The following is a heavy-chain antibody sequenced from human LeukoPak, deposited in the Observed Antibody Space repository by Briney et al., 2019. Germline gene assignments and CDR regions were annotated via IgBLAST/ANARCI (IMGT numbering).Heavy chain of an antibody. V-gene: IGHV4-39*01. CDR3: ARRPKQPGFWSGYVDY. CDR2: IFYSGST. D-gene: IGHD3-3*01. CDR1: GGSIRSSSHN. Sequence: PSETLSLTCTVSGGSIRSSSHNWDWIRQPPGKGLEYNGSIFYSGSTYYNPSLTSRVTISVDTSKNQFSLKLSSVTAADTAVYYCARRPKQPGFWSGYVDYWGQGILVTVSP. J-gene: IGHJ4*02.